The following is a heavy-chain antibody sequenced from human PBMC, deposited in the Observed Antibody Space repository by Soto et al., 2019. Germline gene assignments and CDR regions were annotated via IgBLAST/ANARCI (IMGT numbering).Heavy chain of an antibody. V-gene: IGHV3-30*18. CDR1: GFTFSNSV. CDR2: ISYDGSNK. J-gene: IGHJ3*02. CDR3: AKEWGAFDS. D-gene: IGHD1-26*01. Sequence: QVQLVESGGGVVQPGSSLRLSCAASGFTFSNSVMHWVRQAPGKGLEWVALISYDGSNKYYADSVKGRFTISRDNYKNTLDLQMNSLRAEDTDVYYCAKEWGAFDSWGQGTMVTVSS.